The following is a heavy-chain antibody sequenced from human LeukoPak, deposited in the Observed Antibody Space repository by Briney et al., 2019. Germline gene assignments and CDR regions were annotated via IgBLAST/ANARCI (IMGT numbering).Heavy chain of an antibody. CDR3: AKPRIATAGTAYFDY. D-gene: IGHD6-13*01. CDR2: ISGRGGST. J-gene: IGHJ4*02. Sequence: GGSLRLSCAASGFTFSSYEMNWVRQAPGKGLEWVSAISGRGGSTYYADSVKGRFTISRDNSKSTLYLQMNSLRAEDTAVYYCAKPRIATAGTAYFDYWGQGTLVTVSS. CDR1: GFTFSSYE. V-gene: IGHV3-23*01.